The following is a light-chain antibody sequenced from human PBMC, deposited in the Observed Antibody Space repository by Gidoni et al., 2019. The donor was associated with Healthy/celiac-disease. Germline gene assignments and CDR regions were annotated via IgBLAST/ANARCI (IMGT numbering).Light chain of an antibody. CDR1: SGSIASNY. CDR3: QSYDSSNHWV. V-gene: IGLV6-57*01. Sequence: FMLPQPPSVSESPGKTVTISCTRSSGSIASNYVQWYQQRPGSSPTTVIYEDNQRPSGVPDRFSGPIDSSSNSASLTISGLKTEDEADYYCQSYDSSNHWVFGGGTKLTVL. J-gene: IGLJ3*02. CDR2: EDN.